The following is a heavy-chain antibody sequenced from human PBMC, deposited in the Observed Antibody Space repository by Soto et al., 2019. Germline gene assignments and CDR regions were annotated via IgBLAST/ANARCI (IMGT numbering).Heavy chain of an antibody. J-gene: IGHJ6*02. CDR2: LSDSGST. CDR1: GGPISGYF. CDR3: ARKEYGDGLDV. Sequence: SETLSLTCTVSGGPISGYFWSWIRQPPGKGLECIGYLSDSGSTDYTPSLNSRVTISVDTSKNQFSLQLSSVTAADTAVYYCARKEYGDGLDVWGQGTTVTVSS. V-gene: IGHV4-59*01. D-gene: IGHD2-2*01.